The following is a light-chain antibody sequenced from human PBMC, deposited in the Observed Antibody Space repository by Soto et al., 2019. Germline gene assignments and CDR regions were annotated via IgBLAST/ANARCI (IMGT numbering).Light chain of an antibody. CDR2: DAS. V-gene: IGKV1-5*01. CDR1: QSISSW. CDR3: QQYDSYAWT. J-gene: IGKJ1*01. Sequence: EIQMAQSPSALXXXXXXXXXXXXRASQSISSWLAWYQQKPGKAPKLLIYDASSLESGVPSRFSGIGSGTEFTLTITSLQPDDFATYYCQQYDSYAWTFGQGTKVDIK.